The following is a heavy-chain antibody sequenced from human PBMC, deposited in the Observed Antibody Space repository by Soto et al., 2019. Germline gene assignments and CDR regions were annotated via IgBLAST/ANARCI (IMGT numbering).Heavy chain of an antibody. J-gene: IGHJ5*02. V-gene: IGHV3-49*03. CDR1: GFTFGDYA. D-gene: IGHD2-15*01. CDR3: TRGIYCSGGSCYEYNWFDP. Sequence: GGSLRLSCTASGFTFGDYAMSWFRQAPGKGLEWVGFIRSKAYGGTTEYAASVKGRFTISRDDSKSIAYLQMNSLKTEDTAVHYCTRGIYCSGGSCYEYNWFDPWGQGTLVTVS. CDR2: IRSKAYGGTT.